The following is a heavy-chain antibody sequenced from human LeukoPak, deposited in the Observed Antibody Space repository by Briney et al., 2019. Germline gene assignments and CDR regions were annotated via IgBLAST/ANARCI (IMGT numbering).Heavy chain of an antibody. Sequence: PSETLSLTCSVFGYSISSGYYWAWIRQPPGEGLEWIGSTYHSGSTYYNPSLKSRVTISGDTSKNQFSLKLNSVTAADTAVYYCARGATVVTHLFDYWGQGTLVTVSS. CDR2: TYHSGST. CDR3: ARGATVVTHLFDY. J-gene: IGHJ4*02. CDR1: GYSISSGYY. D-gene: IGHD4-23*01. V-gene: IGHV4-38-2*02.